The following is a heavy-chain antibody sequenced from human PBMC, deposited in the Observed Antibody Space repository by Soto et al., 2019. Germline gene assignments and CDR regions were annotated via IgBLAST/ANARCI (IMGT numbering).Heavy chain of an antibody. D-gene: IGHD4-17*01. Sequence: EVQLVESGGGLVKPGGSLRLSCAASGFTFSIYSMTWVRQAPGQGLEWVSSIDTSSNYIYYADSVKGRFTISRDNAKNSVYLEMNSLRADDTAVYYCAREAHFYGRSDVSDIWGQVKMDTVSS. J-gene: IGHJ3*02. CDR1: GFTFSIYS. CDR2: IDTSSNYI. V-gene: IGHV3-21*06. CDR3: AREAHFYGRSDVSDI.